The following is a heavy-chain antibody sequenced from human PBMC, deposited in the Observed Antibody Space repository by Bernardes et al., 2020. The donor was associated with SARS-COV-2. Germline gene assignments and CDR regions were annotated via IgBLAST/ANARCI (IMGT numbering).Heavy chain of an antibody. D-gene: IGHD1-26*01. CDR2: INPHSGGT. J-gene: IGHJ3*02. V-gene: IGHV1-2*02. CDR1: GYMFTDTGYY. Sequence: ASVKVSCKASGYMFTDTGYYMHWVRQAPGQGLEWMGWINPHSGGTNYAQKFQGRVTVTRDTSISTAYMELSRLTSDDTAVYYCARDLDRLYSGSRTDAFDIWGQGTMVTVSS. CDR3: ARDLDRLYSGSRTDAFDI.